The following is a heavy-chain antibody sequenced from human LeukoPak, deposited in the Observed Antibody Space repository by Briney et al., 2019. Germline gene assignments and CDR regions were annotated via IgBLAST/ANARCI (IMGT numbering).Heavy chain of an antibody. CDR2: LNPNSGNT. D-gene: IGHD3-10*01. V-gene: IGHV1-8*03. Sequence: ASVKVSCKASGYTFTSYDINWVRQATGQGLEWMGWLNPNSGNTGYAQKFQGRVTITRNTSISTAYMELSSLRSEDTAVYYCPRGQVHGVQGVGFDYWGQGTLVTVSS. CDR1: GYTFTSYD. CDR3: PRGQVHGVQGVGFDY. J-gene: IGHJ4*02.